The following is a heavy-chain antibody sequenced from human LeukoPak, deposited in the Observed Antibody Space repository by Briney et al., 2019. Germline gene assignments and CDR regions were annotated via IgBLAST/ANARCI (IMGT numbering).Heavy chain of an antibody. V-gene: IGHV3-48*03. CDR2: ISSSGSTI. D-gene: IGHD3-22*01. Sequence: GGSLRLSCAASGFTFSSYEMNWVRQAPGKGLEWVSYISSSGSTIYYADSVKGRFTISRDNSKNMVYLQMNSLRVEDTAVFYCAKDPPASGYHLDYWGQGTSVTVSS. J-gene: IGHJ4*02. CDR1: GFTFSSYE. CDR3: AKDPPASGYHLDY.